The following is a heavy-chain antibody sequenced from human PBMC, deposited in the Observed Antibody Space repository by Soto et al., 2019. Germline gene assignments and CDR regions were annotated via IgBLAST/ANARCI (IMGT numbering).Heavy chain of an antibody. CDR3: ARWAAGYYDFWSGYYRRVYGMDV. CDR1: GGSFSGYY. Sequence: PSETLSLTCAVYGGSFSGYYWSWIRQPPGKGLEWIGEINHSGSTNYNPSLKSRVTISVDTSKNRFSLKLSSVTAADTAVYYCARWAAGYYDFWSGYYRRVYGMDVWGQGTTVT. V-gene: IGHV4-34*01. D-gene: IGHD3-3*01. J-gene: IGHJ6*02. CDR2: INHSGST.